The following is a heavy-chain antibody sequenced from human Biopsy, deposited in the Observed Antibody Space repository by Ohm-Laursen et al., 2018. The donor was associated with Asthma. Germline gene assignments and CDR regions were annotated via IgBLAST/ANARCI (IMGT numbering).Heavy chain of an antibody. CDR1: GFTVSTNG. D-gene: IGHD3-22*01. Sequence: SLRLSCAASGFTVSTNGMSWVRQPPGKGLEWVSVIYSGGGTYYADSVKGRFTISRDNSKNTLYLQMNSLRAEDTAVYYCARGDSSNWSHYYFDYWGQGTLVTVSS. V-gene: IGHV3-53*01. J-gene: IGHJ4*02. CDR2: IYSGGGT. CDR3: ARGDSSNWSHYYFDY.